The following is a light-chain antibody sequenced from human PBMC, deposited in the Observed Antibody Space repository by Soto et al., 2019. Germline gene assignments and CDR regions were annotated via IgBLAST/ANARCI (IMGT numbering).Light chain of an antibody. V-gene: IGLV2-14*01. CDR2: EVS. CDR3: SSYSSSSTLV. Sequence: QSVLTQPASVSGSPGQSITIACTGSSSDVGSYNYVSWFQQHPGKAPKLMIYEVSNRPSGVSNRFSASKSGNTASLTISGLQAEDEATYYCSSYSSSSTLVFGTGTKVTVL. J-gene: IGLJ1*01. CDR1: SSDVGSYNY.